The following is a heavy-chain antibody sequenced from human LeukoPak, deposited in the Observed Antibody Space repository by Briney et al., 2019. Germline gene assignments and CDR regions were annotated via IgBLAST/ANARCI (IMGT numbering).Heavy chain of an antibody. CDR1: GGSISSHY. V-gene: IGHV4-59*11. Sequence: PSETLSLTCTVSGGSISSHYWSWIRQPPGKGLEWIGYIYYSGSTNYNPSLKSRVTISVDTSKNQFSLKLSSVTAADTAVYYCARGRGRYSSSWRVKYYFDYWGQGTLVTVSS. CDR3: ARGRGRYSSSWRVKYYFDY. J-gene: IGHJ4*02. D-gene: IGHD6-13*01. CDR2: IYYSGST.